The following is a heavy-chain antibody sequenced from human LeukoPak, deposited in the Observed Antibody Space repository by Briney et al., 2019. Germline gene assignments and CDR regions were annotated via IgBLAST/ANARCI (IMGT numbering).Heavy chain of an antibody. CDR3: AKAASMVSLLGPRDAFDI. Sequence: PGGSLRLSCAASGFTFSSYAMSWVRQAPGKGLEWVAAISGSGGSTYYADSVKGRFTISRDNSENTLYLQMNSLRAEDTAVYYCAKAASMVSLLGPRDAFDIWGQGTMVTVSS. D-gene: IGHD2-8*01. CDR2: ISGSGGST. V-gene: IGHV3-23*01. J-gene: IGHJ3*02. CDR1: GFTFSSYA.